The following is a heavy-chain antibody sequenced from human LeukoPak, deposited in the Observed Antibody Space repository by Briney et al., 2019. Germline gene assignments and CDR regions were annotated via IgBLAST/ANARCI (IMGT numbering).Heavy chain of an antibody. J-gene: IGHJ4*02. CDR2: ISDSGGST. CDR3: AKLPDCANDACTEGDY. Sequence: PGGSLRLSYAASGFTFSRDAMSWVRQAPGKGLEWVSSISDSGGSTYYADSVKGRFTISRDNSRNTLYLQMDSLRADDTAVYYCAKLPDCANDACTEGDYWGQGTLVTVSS. D-gene: IGHD2-8*01. V-gene: IGHV3-23*01. CDR1: GFTFSRDA.